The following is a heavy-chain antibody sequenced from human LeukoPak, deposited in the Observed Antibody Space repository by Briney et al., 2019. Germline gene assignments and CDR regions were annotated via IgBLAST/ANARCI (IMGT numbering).Heavy chain of an antibody. CDR3: ARDSLRMVRGVIEY. Sequence: ASVKVSCKASGYTFTSYGISWVRQAPGQGLEWMGWINPNSGGTNYAQKFQGRVTMTRDTSISTAYIELSRLRSDDTAVYYCARDSLRMVRGVIEYWGQGTLVTVSS. J-gene: IGHJ4*02. CDR2: INPNSGGT. D-gene: IGHD3-10*01. CDR1: GYTFTSYG. V-gene: IGHV1-2*02.